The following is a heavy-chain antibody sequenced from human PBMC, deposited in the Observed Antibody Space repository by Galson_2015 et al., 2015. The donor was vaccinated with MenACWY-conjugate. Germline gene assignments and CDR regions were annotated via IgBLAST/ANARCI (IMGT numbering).Heavy chain of an antibody. Sequence: CAISGDSVSSNSAAWNWIRQSPSRGPEWLGRTYYRSKWYNDYAVSVKSRITINPDTSKNQFSLQLNSVTPEDTAVYYCASAFSWYSSGWCPGRWFAPSGQGTLVTVSS. CDR2: TYYRSKWYN. V-gene: IGHV6-1*01. CDR3: ASAFSWYSSGWCPGRWFAP. CDR1: GDSVSSNSAA. J-gene: IGHJ5*02. D-gene: IGHD6-19*01.